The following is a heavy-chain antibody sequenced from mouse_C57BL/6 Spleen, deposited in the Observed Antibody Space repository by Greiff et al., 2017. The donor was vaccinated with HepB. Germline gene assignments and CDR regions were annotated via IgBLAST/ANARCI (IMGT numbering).Heavy chain of an antibody. J-gene: IGHJ1*03. Sequence: ESGPGLVKPSQSLSLTCSVTGYSITSGYYWNWIRQFPGNKLEWMGYISYDGSNNYNPSLKNRISITRDTSKNQFFLKLNSVTTEDTATYYCARDITTVVDWYFDVWGTGTTVTVSS. V-gene: IGHV3-6*01. CDR3: ARDITTVVDWYFDV. CDR2: ISYDGSN. CDR1: GYSITSGYY. D-gene: IGHD1-1*01.